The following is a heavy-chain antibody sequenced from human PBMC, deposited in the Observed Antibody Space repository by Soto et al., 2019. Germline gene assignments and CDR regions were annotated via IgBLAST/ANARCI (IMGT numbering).Heavy chain of an antibody. Sequence: QVQLVESGGGVVQPGRSLRLSCAASGFTFSSYGMHWVRQAPGKGLEWVAVIWYDGSNKYYADSVKGRFTISRDNSKNTRYLQMNSLRAEDTAVYYCARSDYYDSSGYYYYFDYWGQGTLVTVSS. V-gene: IGHV3-33*01. CDR2: IWYDGSNK. D-gene: IGHD3-22*01. CDR3: ARSDYYDSSGYYYYFDY. J-gene: IGHJ4*02. CDR1: GFTFSSYG.